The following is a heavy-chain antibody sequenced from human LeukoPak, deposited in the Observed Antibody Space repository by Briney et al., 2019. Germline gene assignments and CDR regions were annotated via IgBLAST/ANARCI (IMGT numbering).Heavy chain of an antibody. CDR2: INPSGGST. CDR1: GYTFTSYY. Sequence: ASVKVSFKASGYTFTSYYMHWVRQAPGQGLEWMGIINPSGGSTSYAQKFQGRVTMTRDTSTSTVYMELSSLRSEDTAVYYCAREGLHGGFFDYWGQGTLVTVSS. V-gene: IGHV1-46*01. J-gene: IGHJ4*02. D-gene: IGHD3-16*01. CDR3: AREGLHGGFFDY.